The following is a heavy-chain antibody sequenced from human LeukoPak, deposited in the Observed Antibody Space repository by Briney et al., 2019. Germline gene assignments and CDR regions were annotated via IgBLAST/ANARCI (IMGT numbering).Heavy chain of an antibody. D-gene: IGHD4-17*01. Sequence: PGGSLRLSCAASGFTLSSYAMSWVRQAPGTGLEWVSGSTVGGTNTHYADSVKGRFTISRDHSKNMLYLQMNSLRAEDTAIYYCAKDIYAYVTNCFFDYWGQGSLVTVS. CDR3: AKDIYAYVTNCFFDY. CDR1: GFTLSSYA. V-gene: IGHV3-23*01. CDR2: STVGGTNT. J-gene: IGHJ4*02.